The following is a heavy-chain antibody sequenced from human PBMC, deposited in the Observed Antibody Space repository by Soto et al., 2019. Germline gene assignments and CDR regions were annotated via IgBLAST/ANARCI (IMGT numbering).Heavy chain of an antibody. CDR2: IFSDGDT. V-gene: IGHV4-4*07. D-gene: IGHD5-12*01. CDR1: GGSSSSDY. J-gene: IGHJ4*02. CDR3: TREARGGYSGIFNN. Sequence: QVQLQESGPGLVQPSETLSLTCTVSGGSSSSDYWSWIRRPAGKGLEWSGRIFSDGDTKYNPSLTRRVTMSIDTSKKQLSLRLSSVTAADTAVYYCTREARGGYSGIFNNWGQGTLVTVSS.